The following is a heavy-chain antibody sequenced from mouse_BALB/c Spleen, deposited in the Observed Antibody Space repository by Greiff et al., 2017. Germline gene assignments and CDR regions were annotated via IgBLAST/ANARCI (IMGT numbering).Heavy chain of an antibody. V-gene: IGHV5-6-3*01. CDR2: INSNGGST. Sequence: EVKLVESGGGLVQPGGSLKLSCAASGFTFSSYGMSWVRQTPDKRLELVATINSNGGSTYYPDSVKGRFTIARDNAKNTLYLQMSSLKSEDTAMYYCARDDDYDEGYAMDYWGQGTSVTVSS. D-gene: IGHD2-4*01. CDR1: GFTFSSYG. J-gene: IGHJ4*01. CDR3: ARDDDYDEGYAMDY.